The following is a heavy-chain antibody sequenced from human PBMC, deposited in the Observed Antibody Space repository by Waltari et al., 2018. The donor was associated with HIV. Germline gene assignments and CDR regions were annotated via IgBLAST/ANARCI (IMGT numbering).Heavy chain of an antibody. CDR2: INVGTMYG. CDR1: GLNFNNNV. CDR3: AGGSDWLVNALEI. J-gene: IGHJ4*02. V-gene: IGHV1-3*01. Sequence: QVQLVQSGAEVKKPGASVKVSCRASGLNFNNNVVHWMRQAHGQGLEWLGCINVGTMYGRYSPMFQSRVSFTRDTSETTVFMELRSLKSEDTAVYFCAGGSDWLVNALEIWGQGTLVTVSS. D-gene: IGHD6-19*01.